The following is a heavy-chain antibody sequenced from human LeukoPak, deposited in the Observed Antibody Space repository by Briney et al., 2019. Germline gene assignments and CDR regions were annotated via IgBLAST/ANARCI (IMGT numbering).Heavy chain of an antibody. CDR3: ARTSADYANDALDI. CDR2: ISSSSSYI. CDR1: GFTFSSYS. Sequence: GGSLRLSCAASGFTFSSYSMNWVRQAPGKGLEWVSSISSSSSYIYYADSVKGRFTISRDNAKNSLYLQMNSLRAEDTAVYYCARTSADYANDALDIWGQGTMVTVSS. J-gene: IGHJ3*02. D-gene: IGHD4-17*01. V-gene: IGHV3-21*01.